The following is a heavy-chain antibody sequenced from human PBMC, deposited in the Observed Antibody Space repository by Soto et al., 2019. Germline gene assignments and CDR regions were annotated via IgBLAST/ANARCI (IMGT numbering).Heavy chain of an antibody. V-gene: IGHV4-59*01. D-gene: IGHD3-10*01. J-gene: IGHJ4*02. CDR2: IYNSGDT. CDR1: GGSISSSH. Sequence: QVQLQESGPGLVKPSATLSLTCTVSGGSISSSHWGWIRQPPGKGLEWIGYIYNSGDTNYNPSLRSRLTMSLDKPTNQFALKLRSVTAADTAVYSCARDPADEIRGDLDSWGQGILVTVSA. CDR3: ARDPADEIRGDLDS.